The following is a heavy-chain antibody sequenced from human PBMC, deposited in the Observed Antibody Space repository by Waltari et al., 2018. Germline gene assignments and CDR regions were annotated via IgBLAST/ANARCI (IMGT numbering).Heavy chain of an antibody. CDR3: ARDPPGYDSSGYGPGFDY. D-gene: IGHD3-22*01. Sequence: QVQLVQSGAEVKKPGASVKVSCKASGYTFTGYYMHWVRQAPGQGLEWMGWINPNRGGTNYAQKFQGRVTMTRDTSISTAYMELSRLRSDDTAVYYCARDPPGYDSSGYGPGFDYWGQGTLVTVSS. J-gene: IGHJ4*02. CDR1: GYTFTGYY. CDR2: INPNRGGT. V-gene: IGHV1-2*02.